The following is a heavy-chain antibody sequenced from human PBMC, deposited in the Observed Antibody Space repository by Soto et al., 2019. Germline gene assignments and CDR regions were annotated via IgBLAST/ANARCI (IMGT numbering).Heavy chain of an antibody. CDR2: IYTSGST. V-gene: IGHV4-4*07. J-gene: IGHJ6*02. Sequence: SETLSLTCTVSGGSISSYYWSWIRHPAGKGLEWIGRIYTSGSTNYNPSLKSRVTMSVDTSKNQFSLKLSSVTAADTAVYYCARCYYDSSGYFAGYYYYGMDVWGQGTTVTVSS. CDR3: ARCYYDSSGYFAGYYYYGMDV. D-gene: IGHD3-22*01. CDR1: GGSISSYY.